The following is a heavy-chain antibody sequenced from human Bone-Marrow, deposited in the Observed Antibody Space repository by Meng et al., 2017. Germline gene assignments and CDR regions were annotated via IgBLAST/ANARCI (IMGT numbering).Heavy chain of an antibody. V-gene: IGHV3-9*01. D-gene: IGHD6-19*01. CDR3: ARGSSGWFPFDY. CDR1: GFTFDDYA. CDR2: ISWNSGSI. J-gene: IGHJ4*02. Sequence: SLKISCAASGFTFDDYAMHWVRQAPGKGLEWVSGISWNSGSIGYADSVKGRFTIPRDNAKNSLYLQMNSLRAEDTALYYCARGSSGWFPFDYWGQGTLVTVSS.